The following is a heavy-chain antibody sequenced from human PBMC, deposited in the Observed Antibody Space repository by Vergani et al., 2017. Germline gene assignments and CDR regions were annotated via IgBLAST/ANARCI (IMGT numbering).Heavy chain of an antibody. V-gene: IGHV4-61*02. J-gene: IGHJ3*01. CDR3: AGDNKQLRPRAFDL. D-gene: IGHD4-23*01. CDR1: GASINNEFYY. CDR2: IYVRGIT. Sequence: QVQLQESGPGLVKPSQTLSLTCTVSGASINNEFYYWHWIRQPAGKGLEWIGRIYVRGITDYNYSLQSRVSMSVDTSKKQFSLTLTSVTAADTAVYYCAGDNKQLRPRAFDLWGQGKMVTVSS.